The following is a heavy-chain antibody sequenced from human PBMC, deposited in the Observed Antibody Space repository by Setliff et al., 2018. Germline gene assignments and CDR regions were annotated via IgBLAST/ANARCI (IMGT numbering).Heavy chain of an antibody. J-gene: IGHJ4*02. D-gene: IGHD6-19*01. CDR1: GFTFSTHA. Sequence: GGSLRLSCATSGFTFSTHAMHWARQAPGKGLDWVAMIWSDGNTTYYADSVKGRFTVSRDNSKNTLYLQMNSLRVEDTAVYYCVTDPPLSGWSFDSWGQGTLVTVSS. V-gene: IGHV3-33*01. CDR2: IWSDGNTT. CDR3: VTDPPLSGWSFDS.